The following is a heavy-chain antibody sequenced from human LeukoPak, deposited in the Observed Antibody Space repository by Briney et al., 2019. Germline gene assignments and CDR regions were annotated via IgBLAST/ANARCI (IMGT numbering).Heavy chain of an antibody. D-gene: IGHD4-17*01. CDR2: MFHSGIT. CDR1: GGSISRNTYY. Sequence: SETLSLTCTVSGGSISRNTYYWGWIRQPPGKGLEWIGSMFHSGITYYSPSLKSRVTISVDTSKSQFSLKLRSVTAADTAVYYCARSSRVLCSDYGCFDSWGQGTLVTVSS. J-gene: IGHJ5*01. V-gene: IGHV4-39*07. CDR3: ARSSRVLCSDYGCFDS.